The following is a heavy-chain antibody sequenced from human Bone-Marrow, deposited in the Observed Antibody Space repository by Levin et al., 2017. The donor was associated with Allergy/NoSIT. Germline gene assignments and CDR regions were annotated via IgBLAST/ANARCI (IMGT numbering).Heavy chain of an antibody. J-gene: IGHJ4*02. V-gene: IGHV3-30*18. CDR3: AKDGERYNWNYPHKFYFED. CDR1: GSTFSFYG. CDR2: ISYDGSNK. D-gene: IGHD1-7*01. Sequence: SCAASGSTFSFYGMHWVRQAPGKGLQWVAVISYDGSNKDYPDSVKGRFTISRDNSKNTLYLQMTSLRVEDTAVYYCAKDGERYNWNYPHKFYFEDWGQGTLVTVSS.